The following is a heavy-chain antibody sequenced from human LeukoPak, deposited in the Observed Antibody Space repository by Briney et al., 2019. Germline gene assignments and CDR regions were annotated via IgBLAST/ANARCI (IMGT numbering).Heavy chain of an antibody. V-gene: IGHV1-69*06. D-gene: IGHD6-6*01. CDR2: IIPIFGTA. J-gene: IGHJ6*03. CDR3: ARGRGGSWQLVLDYYYMDV. Sequence: ASVKVSCKASGGTFSSYAISWVRQAPGQGLEWMGGIIPIFGTANYAQKFQGRVTITADKSTSTAYMELSSLRSEDTAVYYCARGRGGSWQLVLDYYYMDVWGKGTTVTVSS. CDR1: GGTFSSYA.